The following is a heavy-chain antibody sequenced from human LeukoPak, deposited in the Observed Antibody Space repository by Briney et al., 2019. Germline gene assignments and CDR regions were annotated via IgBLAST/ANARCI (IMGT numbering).Heavy chain of an antibody. CDR2: ISGSGGST. CDR1: GFTFSSYA. V-gene: IGHV3-23*01. J-gene: IGHJ6*02. Sequence: GGSLRLSCAASGFTFSSYAMSWVRQAPGKGLEWVSAISGSGGSTYYADSVKGRFTISRDNSKNTLYLQMNSLRAEDTAVYYCARLAYYYDSSGYYSPTVYYYGMDVWGQGTTVTVSS. CDR3: ARLAYYYDSSGYYSPTVYYYGMDV. D-gene: IGHD3-22*01.